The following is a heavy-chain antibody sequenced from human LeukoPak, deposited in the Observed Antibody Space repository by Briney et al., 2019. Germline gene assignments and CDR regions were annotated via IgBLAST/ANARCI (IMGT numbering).Heavy chain of an antibody. CDR2: INPNSGGT. CDR1: GGTFSSYA. Sequence: ASVKVSCKASGGTFSSYAISWVRQAPGQGLEWMGWINPNSGGTNYAQKFQGRVTMTRDTSISTAYMELSRLRSDDTAVYYCARVEVALGSNWFDPWGQGTLVTVSS. V-gene: IGHV1-2*02. CDR3: ARVEVALGSNWFDP. D-gene: IGHD6-19*01. J-gene: IGHJ5*02.